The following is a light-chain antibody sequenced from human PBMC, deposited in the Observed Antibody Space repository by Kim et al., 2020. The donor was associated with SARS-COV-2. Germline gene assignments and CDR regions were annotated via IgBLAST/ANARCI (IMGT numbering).Light chain of an antibody. Sequence: SYELTQPPSVSVAPGETATITCGGNNIGSKNVHWYQQRPGQAPAPFLVLYSDSNRPSGVPERFSGSNSGNTATLSISRVEAGDEADYYCQVWDTSDHPDWVFGGGTQLTVL. CDR3: QVWDTSDHPDWV. CDR2: SDS. V-gene: IGLV3-21*01. CDR1: NIGSKN. J-gene: IGLJ3*02.